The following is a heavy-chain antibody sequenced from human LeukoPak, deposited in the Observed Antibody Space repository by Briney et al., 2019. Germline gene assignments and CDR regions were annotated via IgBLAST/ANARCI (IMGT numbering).Heavy chain of an antibody. J-gene: IGHJ4*02. D-gene: IGHD6-6*01. CDR2: IYHSGST. Sequence: SETLSLTCTVSGGSISSGGYYWSWIRQPPGKGLEWIGYIYHSGSTYYNPSLKSRVTISVDRSKNQFSLKLSSVTAADTAVYYCARDYTMPPYSSSSSGAINYFDYWGQGTLVTVSS. CDR3: ARDYTMPPYSSSSSGAINYFDY. V-gene: IGHV4-30-2*01. CDR1: GGSISSGGYY.